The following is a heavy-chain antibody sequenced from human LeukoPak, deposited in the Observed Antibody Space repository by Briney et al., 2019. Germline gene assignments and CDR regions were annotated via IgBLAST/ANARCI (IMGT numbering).Heavy chain of an antibody. D-gene: IGHD3-22*01. CDR1: GFTFSIYW. J-gene: IGHJ3*02. V-gene: IGHV3-7*01. CDR2: IKRDGSEK. CDR3: ARNVRLHYSDGSAWEVRAFDI. Sequence: PGGSLRLSCAASGFTFSIYWMSWVRQAPGKGLEWVANIKRDGSEKYYVDSVKGRFTISRDNARSSLYLQMNSLRAADTAVYYCARNVRLHYSDGSAWEVRAFDIWGQGTMVTVSS.